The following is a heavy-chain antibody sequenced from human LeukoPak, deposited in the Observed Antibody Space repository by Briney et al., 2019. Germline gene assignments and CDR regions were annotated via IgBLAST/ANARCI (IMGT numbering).Heavy chain of an antibody. CDR3: AELGITMIGGV. Sequence: GSLRLSCAASGFTFSNYWMSWVRQAPGKGLEWVANIKQDGSEKYYVDSVKGRFTISRDNAKNSLYLQMSSLRAEDTAVYYCAELGITMIGGVWGKGTTATISS. CDR1: GFTFSNYW. CDR2: IKQDGSEK. J-gene: IGHJ6*04. V-gene: IGHV3-7*01. D-gene: IGHD3-10*02.